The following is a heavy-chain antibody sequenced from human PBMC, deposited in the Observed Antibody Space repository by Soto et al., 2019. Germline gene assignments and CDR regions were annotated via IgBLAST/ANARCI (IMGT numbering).Heavy chain of an antibody. J-gene: IGHJ6*02. CDR3: VKGYWKGGV. CDR1: GFTFSTYA. CDR2: ISGSGGSI. V-gene: IGHV3-23*01. D-gene: IGHD1-1*01. Sequence: EVQLLESGGGLVQPGGSLRLSCAASGFTFSTYAMNWVRQAPGNGLEWVSAISGSGGSIHYADSVKGRFTISRYNSKNTLDLTMNSLSDDDTSVYYCVKGYWKGGVWGQGTKVTGSS.